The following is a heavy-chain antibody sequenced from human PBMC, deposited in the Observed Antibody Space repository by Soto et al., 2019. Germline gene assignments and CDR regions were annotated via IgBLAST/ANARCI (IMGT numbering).Heavy chain of an antibody. CDR1: GGTFSSYA. CDR2: IIPIFGTA. D-gene: IGHD3-3*01. Sequence: ASVKVSSKASGGTFSSYAISWVRQAPGQGLEWMGGIIPIFGTANYAQKFQGRVTITADKSTSTAYMELSSLRSEDTAVYYCARDDRYDFHYYGMDVWGQGATVTV. V-gene: IGHV1-69*06. CDR3: ARDDRYDFHYYGMDV. J-gene: IGHJ6*02.